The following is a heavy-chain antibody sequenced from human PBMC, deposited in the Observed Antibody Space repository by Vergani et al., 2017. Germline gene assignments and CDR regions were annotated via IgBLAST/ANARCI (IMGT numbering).Heavy chain of an antibody. CDR3: AREYSSSVGFLAY. Sequence: QVQLPESGPGLVKPSETLSLTCTVSNDSVSNTFYYWGWIRQTPGKGLEWIGSIYYSGSTYYNPSLESRVTMSVDTAKSQFSLKLSSVTAADTAVYYCAREYSSSVGFLAYWGQGTLVTVSS. V-gene: IGHV4-39*07. D-gene: IGHD6-6*01. CDR2: IYYSGST. CDR1: NDSVSNTFYY. J-gene: IGHJ4*02.